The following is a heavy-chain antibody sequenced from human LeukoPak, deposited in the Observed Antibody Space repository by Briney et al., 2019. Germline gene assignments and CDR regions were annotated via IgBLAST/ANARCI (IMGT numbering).Heavy chain of an antibody. D-gene: IGHD5-18*01. J-gene: IGHJ4*02. CDR2: IYYSGST. Sequence: SETLSLTCTVSGGSISSGDYYWSWIRQPPGKGLEWIGYIYYSGSTYYNPSLKSRVPISVDTSKNQFSLKLSSVTAADTAVYYCARARYSYGSNFDYWGESPVHPVSS. CDR1: GGSISSGDYY. CDR3: ARARYSYGSNFDY. V-gene: IGHV4-30-4*01.